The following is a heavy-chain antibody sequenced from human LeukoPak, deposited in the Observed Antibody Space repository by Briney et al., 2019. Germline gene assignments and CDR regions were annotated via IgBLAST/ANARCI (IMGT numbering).Heavy chain of an antibody. Sequence: ASVKVSCKASGYYFTSYVINWVRQAPGQGLEWMGWVNPNSGNTGYAQKFQGRVTITRNTSTITAYTELSSLTSEDTAVYYCARDGSSPSGFGFDIWGQGTMVTVSS. CDR3: ARDGSSPSGFGFDI. CDR2: VNPNSGNT. D-gene: IGHD6-19*01. J-gene: IGHJ3*02. V-gene: IGHV1-8*01. CDR1: GYYFTSYV.